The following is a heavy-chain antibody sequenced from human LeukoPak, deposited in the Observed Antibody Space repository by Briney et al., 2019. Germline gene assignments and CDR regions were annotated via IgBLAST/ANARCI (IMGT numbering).Heavy chain of an antibody. D-gene: IGHD6-13*01. CDR2: IKQDGSEK. V-gene: IGHV3-7*01. CDR1: GFTFSSYG. J-gene: IGHJ4*02. Sequence: GGSPRLSCAASGFTFSSYGMHWVRQAPGKGLEWVANIKQDGSEKYYVDSVKGRFTISRDNAKNSLYLQMNSLRADDTAVYYCARDWSSSGDYWGQGTLVTVSS. CDR3: ARDWSSSGDY.